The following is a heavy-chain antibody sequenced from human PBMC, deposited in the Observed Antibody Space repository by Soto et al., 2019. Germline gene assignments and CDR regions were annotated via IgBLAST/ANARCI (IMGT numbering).Heavy chain of an antibody. Sequence: PGGSLRLSCAASGFTFSSYVMSWVCQAPRKGLEWVSTISGTGDSTYYADSVKGQFTISRDNSKNTLYLQMNTLRAEDTVVYYCAKTHDWNYGEWYFDLWGRGALVTVSS. CDR2: ISGTGDST. D-gene: IGHD1-7*01. V-gene: IGHV3-23*01. CDR1: GFTFSSYV. J-gene: IGHJ2*01. CDR3: AKTHDWNYGEWYFDL.